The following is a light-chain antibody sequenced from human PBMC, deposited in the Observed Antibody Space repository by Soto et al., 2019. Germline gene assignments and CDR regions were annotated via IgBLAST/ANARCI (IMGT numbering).Light chain of an antibody. V-gene: IGKV1D-12*01. CDR2: GAS. J-gene: IGKJ1*01. Sequence: DIQVTQSPSSVSASVGYRVTITWRSSQDISHYLAWYQQKPGKAPKLLSYGASSLQSGVPSRFSGSGSGTDFTLTITSLQPEDFATFYCQQAYTFPRTFGQGTKVDIK. CDR1: QDISHY. CDR3: QQAYTFPRT.